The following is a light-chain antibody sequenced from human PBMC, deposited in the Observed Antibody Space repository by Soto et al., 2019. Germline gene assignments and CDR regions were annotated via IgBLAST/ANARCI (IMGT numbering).Light chain of an antibody. CDR2: DAS. CDR3: HHFTISPHR. Sequence: AVQLTQSPSSLSASVGDRVTITCRASQDSNSALAWYQHKPGKAPELLISDASSLKSGVPSRFSGSGFGTDFIFYIRILQHDAFATYYCHHFTISPHRFCGGKRVAIK. V-gene: IGKV1-13*02. CDR1: QDSNSA. J-gene: IGKJ4*01.